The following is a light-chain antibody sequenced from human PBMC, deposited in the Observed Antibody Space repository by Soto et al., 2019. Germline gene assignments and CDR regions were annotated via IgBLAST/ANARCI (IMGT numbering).Light chain of an antibody. CDR3: GSWDSSLSAYV. Sequence: QSALTQPPSVSAAPGQKVTISRSGSSSNIGGNSVSWYQQLPGTAPKLLIYDDNKRPSGIPDRFSGSKSGTSATLGITGFQTGDEADYYCGSWDSSLSAYVFGTGTKVTV. V-gene: IGLV1-51*01. CDR2: DDN. CDR1: SSNIGGNS. J-gene: IGLJ1*01.